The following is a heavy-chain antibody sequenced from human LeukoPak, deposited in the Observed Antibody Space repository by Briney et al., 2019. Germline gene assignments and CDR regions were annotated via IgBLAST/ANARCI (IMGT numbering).Heavy chain of an antibody. CDR2: ISDTGNT. CDR3: AKAPVTTCRGAFCYPLDY. CDR1: GFTLSSYA. J-gene: IGHJ4*02. V-gene: IGHV3-23*01. Sequence: PGGSLRLPCAASGFTLSSYAMSWVRQAPGKGLEWVSAISDTGNTYHADSVKGRFTISRDSSKNTLFLQMNRLRPEDAAVYYCAKAPVTTCRGAFCYPLDYWGLGPLVTVSS. D-gene: IGHD2-15*01.